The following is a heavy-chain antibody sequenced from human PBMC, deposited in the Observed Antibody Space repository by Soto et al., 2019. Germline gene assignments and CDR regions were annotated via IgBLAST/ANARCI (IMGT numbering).Heavy chain of an antibody. Sequence: PSQTLSLTCDISGDSVSSNSAGWNWIRQTPSRGLEWLGRTYYKSKWYYTYAASVKSRITVSPDTSKNQFSLQLTSVTPEDTAVYYCARGPWDDVSGHYYMDVWDKGTTVTVSS. CDR3: ARGPWDDVSGHYYMDV. J-gene: IGHJ6*03. CDR1: GDSVSSNSAG. D-gene: IGHD1-1*01. CDR2: TYYKSKWYY. V-gene: IGHV6-1*01.